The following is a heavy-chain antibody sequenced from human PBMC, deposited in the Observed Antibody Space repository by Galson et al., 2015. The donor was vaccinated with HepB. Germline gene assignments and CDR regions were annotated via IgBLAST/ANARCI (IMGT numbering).Heavy chain of an antibody. D-gene: IGHD2-2*01. Sequence: SLTCTVSGGSISSGGYYWSWIRQHPGKGLEWIGYIYYSGSTYYNPSLKSRVTISVDTSKNQFSLKLSSVTAADTAVYYCARELTDCSSTSCSNWFDPWGQGTLVTVSS. CDR2: IYYSGST. CDR3: ARELTDCSSTSCSNWFDP. V-gene: IGHV4-31*03. CDR1: GGSISSGGYY. J-gene: IGHJ5*02.